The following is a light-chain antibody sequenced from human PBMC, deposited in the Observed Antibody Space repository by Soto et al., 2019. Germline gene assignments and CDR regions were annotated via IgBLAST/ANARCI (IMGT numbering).Light chain of an antibody. CDR2: DTR. CDR3: QSYVNSRGGSEV. Sequence: QSALTQPPSVSGAPGQRVSISCTWSDSNIGAGHDVHWYQQLPGAAPKLLIFDTRDRPSGVPDRFSGSKSGTSATLAITGLQAEDEADYFCQSYVNSRGGSEVFGGGTKLTVL. J-gene: IGLJ2*01. V-gene: IGLV1-40*01. CDR1: DSNIGAGHD.